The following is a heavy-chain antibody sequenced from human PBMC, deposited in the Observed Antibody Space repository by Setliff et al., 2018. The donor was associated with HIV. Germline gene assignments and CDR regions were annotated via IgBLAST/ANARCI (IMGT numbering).Heavy chain of an antibody. CDR2: ISWNSDII. CDR1: EFTLSGYS. J-gene: IGHJ6*03. CDR3: VKDGSVSGRNYYYMDV. Sequence: GGSLRLSCAASEFTLSGYSMSWVRQVPGKGLEWVSGISWNSDIIGYADYAEGRFTISRDNARNSLYLLMNRLTAEDTASYYCVKDGSVSGRNYYYMDVWGKGTTVTVSS. V-gene: IGHV3-9*01. D-gene: IGHD6-19*01.